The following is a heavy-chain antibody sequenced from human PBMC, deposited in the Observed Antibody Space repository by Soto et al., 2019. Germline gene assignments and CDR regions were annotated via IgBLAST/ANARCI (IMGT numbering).Heavy chain of an antibody. Sequence: ASVKVSCKASGYTFTSYAMHWVRQAPGQRLEWMGWINAGNGNTKYSQKFQGRVTITRDASASTAYMELSSLRSEDTAVYYCARDPEHYVWGSYRYTVRPFDYWGQGTLVTVSS. D-gene: IGHD3-16*02. CDR3: ARDPEHYVWGSYRYTVRPFDY. J-gene: IGHJ4*02. CDR2: INAGNGNT. V-gene: IGHV1-3*01. CDR1: GYTFTSYA.